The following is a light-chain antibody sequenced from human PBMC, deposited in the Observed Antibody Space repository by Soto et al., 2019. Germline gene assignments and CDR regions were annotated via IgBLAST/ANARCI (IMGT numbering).Light chain of an antibody. Sequence: EIVLTQSPGTLSLSAGERATLSCRASQSVSSSYLAWYQQKPGQAPRLLIYGASSRATGIPDRFSGSGSGTDFTLTISRLEPEDFAVYYCQQYNDWPLTFGGGTKVDIK. V-gene: IGKV3-20*01. J-gene: IGKJ4*01. CDR3: QQYNDWPLT. CDR2: GAS. CDR1: QSVSSSY.